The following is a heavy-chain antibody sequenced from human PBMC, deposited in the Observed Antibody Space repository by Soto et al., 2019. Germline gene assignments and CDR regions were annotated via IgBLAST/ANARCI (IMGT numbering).Heavy chain of an antibody. CDR2: IYYSGST. CDR3: ARDDHKGYNYSVAFFDY. J-gene: IGHJ4*02. CDR1: GGSISSSSYC. D-gene: IGHD5-18*01. V-gene: IGHV4-39*01. Sequence: PSETLSLTCTVSGGSISSSSYCWGWIRQPPGKGLEWIGSIYYSGSTYYNPSLKSRVTISVDTSKNQFSLKLSSVTAADTGVYYCARDDHKGYNYSVAFFDYWGQGTLVTVSS.